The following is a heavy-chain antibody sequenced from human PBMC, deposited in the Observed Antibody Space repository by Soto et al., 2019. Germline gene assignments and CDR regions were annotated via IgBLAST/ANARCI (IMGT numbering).Heavy chain of an antibody. CDR1: GGTFSSYT. D-gene: IGHD2-2*01. V-gene: IGHV1-69*04. CDR3: ARDTAEWCSSTSCHNWFDP. CDR2: IIPILGIA. J-gene: IGHJ5*02. Sequence: ASVKVSCKASGGTFSSYTISWVRQAPGQGLEWMGRIIPILGIANYAQKFQGRVTITADKSTSTAYMELSSLRSEDTAVYYCARDTAEWCSSTSCHNWFDPWGQGTLVTVSS.